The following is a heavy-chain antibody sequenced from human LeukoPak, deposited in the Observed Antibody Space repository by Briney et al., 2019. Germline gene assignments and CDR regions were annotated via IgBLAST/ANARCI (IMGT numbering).Heavy chain of an antibody. D-gene: IGHD3-10*01. V-gene: IGHV4-59*01. CDR2: IYYSGST. J-gene: IGHJ4*02. CDR3: ARLTTRPGGIRPLIMDF. Sequence: SETLSLTCTVSNGSISSDYWAWIRQPPGKGLEWIGCIYYSGSTRYNPSLESRATTSLDTSRNQFSLKLTSMTAADTAVYYCARLTTRPGGIRPLIMDFWGQGTLVTVSS. CDR1: NGSISSDY.